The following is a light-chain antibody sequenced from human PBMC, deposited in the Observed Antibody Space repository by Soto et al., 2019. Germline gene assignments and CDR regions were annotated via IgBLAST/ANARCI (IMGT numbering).Light chain of an antibody. V-gene: IGKV1-39*01. Sequence: DVQMTQSPSSLSASVGDRVTITCRASQIITTYLNWYQQKPGKAPKLLIYAASTLQSGVPSRFSGSGYGTDFTLTIGSLQPEDFATYFCQQAYFTPLTFGGGTKVDIK. J-gene: IGKJ4*01. CDR1: QIITTY. CDR2: AAS. CDR3: QQAYFTPLT.